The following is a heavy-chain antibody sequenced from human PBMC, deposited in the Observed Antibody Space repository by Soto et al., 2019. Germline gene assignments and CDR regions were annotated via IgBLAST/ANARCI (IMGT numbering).Heavy chain of an antibody. CDR2: IYYSGST. J-gene: IGHJ4*02. D-gene: IGHD3-9*01. Sequence: NPSETLSLTCTVSGGSVSSGAYYWSWIRQPPEKGLEWIGYIYYSGSTNYNPSLKSRVTISVDTSKNQFSLKLTSVTAADTAVYYCARAISTGYNILTGYYMDYWGQGSLVTVSS. CDR3: ARAISTGYNILTGYYMDY. CDR1: GGSVSSGAYY. V-gene: IGHV4-61*08.